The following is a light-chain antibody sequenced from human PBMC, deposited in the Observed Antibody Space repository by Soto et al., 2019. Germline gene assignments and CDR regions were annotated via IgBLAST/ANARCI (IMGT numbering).Light chain of an antibody. CDR3: QQYTSYPA. J-gene: IGKJ1*01. V-gene: IGKV1-5*01. CDR1: QSISSW. CDR2: DAS. Sequence: DIQMTQSPSTLSASVGDRVTITCRASQSISSWLAWYQQKPGKAPTLLIYDASSSESGVPSRFSGSGSGTELTPTTGSLQPDEFATYYCQQYTSYPAFGHGTKVEIK.